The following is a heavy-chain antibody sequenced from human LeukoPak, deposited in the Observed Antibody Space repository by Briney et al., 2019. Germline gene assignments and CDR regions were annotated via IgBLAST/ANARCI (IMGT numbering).Heavy chain of an antibody. CDR1: GGSISSYY. CDR2: MFYSGRT. CDR3: GRVRTGNSGSPEYFED. J-gene: IGHJ1*01. Sequence: SETLSLTCTVSGGSISSYYRSWIRQPPGKGLEWIGYMFYSGRTNSNPSLKSRVTMSVDTSKNQLSLRLNSVTAADTAVYYCGRVRTGNSGSPEYFEDWGQGTLVTVSS. D-gene: IGHD5-12*01. V-gene: IGHV4-59*01.